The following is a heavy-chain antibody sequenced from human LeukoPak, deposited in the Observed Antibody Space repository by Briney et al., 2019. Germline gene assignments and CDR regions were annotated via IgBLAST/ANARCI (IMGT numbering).Heavy chain of an antibody. CDR3: AKDHYYDSSGYYLGYFDY. J-gene: IGHJ4*02. Sequence: PGGSLRLSCAASGFTFSSYGMHWVRQAPGKGLEWVTFMRFDGSNKYYADSVKGRFTISRDNSKNTLYLQMNSLRAEDTAVYYCAKDHYYDSSGYYLGYFDYWGQGTLVTVSS. V-gene: IGHV3-30*02. CDR2: MRFDGSNK. D-gene: IGHD3-22*01. CDR1: GFTFSSYG.